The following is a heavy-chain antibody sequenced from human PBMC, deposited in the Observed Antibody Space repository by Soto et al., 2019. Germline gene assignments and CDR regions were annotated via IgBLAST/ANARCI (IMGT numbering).Heavy chain of an antibody. D-gene: IGHD2-8*01. CDR3: ARGGHCTNGVCSALDY. CDR1: GGSISTYY. Sequence: QVQLQESGPGLVKPSETLSLTCTVSGGSISTYYWNWIRQPPGKGLEWIGYIYYGGSANYNPSLKGPVTISVDTSKKQFSLKLSSVTAADTAVYYCARGGHCTNGVCSALDYWGQGTLVTVSS. J-gene: IGHJ4*02. V-gene: IGHV4-59*08. CDR2: IYYGGSA.